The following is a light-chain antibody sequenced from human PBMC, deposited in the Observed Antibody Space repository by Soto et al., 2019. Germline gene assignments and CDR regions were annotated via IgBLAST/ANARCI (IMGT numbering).Light chain of an antibody. V-gene: IGKV1-6*01. J-gene: IGKJ1*01. CDR3: LQDYNYPRT. Sequence: IQMTQSPSSLSASVGDRVTITCRASQTISGYLNWYQQKPGKAPELLIYAASYLGNGVPSRFSGSGSGTDFTLTISSLQPEDFATYYCLQDYNYPRTFGQGTKVEIK. CDR2: AAS. CDR1: QTISGY.